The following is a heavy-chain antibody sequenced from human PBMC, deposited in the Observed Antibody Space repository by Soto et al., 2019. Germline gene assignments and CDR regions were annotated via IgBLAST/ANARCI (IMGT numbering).Heavy chain of an antibody. Sequence: QVQLQQWGAGLVKPSETLSLSCAVYGQSFSGHSWAWIRQPPGKGLEWIGEINESGSTYYNPSLKMRVTIATATSKTKFSLKLSSVSAADTAAYFCARGSGIVALPGELEDVKYDYWGQGTLVNVSS. CDR3: ARGSGIVALPGELEDVKYDY. CDR2: INESGST. D-gene: IGHD1-1*01. J-gene: IGHJ4*02. CDR1: GQSFSGHS. V-gene: IGHV4-34*01.